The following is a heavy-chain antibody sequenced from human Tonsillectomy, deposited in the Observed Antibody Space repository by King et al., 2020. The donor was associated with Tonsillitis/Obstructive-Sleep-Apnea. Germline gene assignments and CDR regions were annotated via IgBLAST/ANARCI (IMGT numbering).Heavy chain of an antibody. CDR2: MKSKTAVGAA. D-gene: IGHD2-21*02. CDR1: GLNFKNAW. Sequence: VQLVDSGGGLVKPGGSLRLSCAASGLNFKNAWISCVRQVPGKGLEGVGRMKSKTAVGAADYAAPVKGRFTISRDDSQDTLDLQMNSLKTEDTAVYYCITDPGDYEDYWGQGTPVSVSS. CDR3: ITDPGDYEDY. V-gene: IGHV3-15*01. J-gene: IGHJ4*02.